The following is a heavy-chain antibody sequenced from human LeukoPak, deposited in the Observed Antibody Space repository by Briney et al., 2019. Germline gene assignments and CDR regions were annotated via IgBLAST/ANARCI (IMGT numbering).Heavy chain of an antibody. D-gene: IGHD6-19*01. Sequence: ASVKVSCKASGYTFTDFYMLWVRQAPGQGLEWLGWINPNSGGTDYAQKFQGRVTMTRDTSTSTAYMELSRLRSDDTAVYYCARGAEYSSGYDAFDIWGQGTMVTVSS. CDR3: ARGAEYSSGYDAFDI. V-gene: IGHV1-2*02. CDR1: GYTFTDFY. CDR2: INPNSGGT. J-gene: IGHJ3*02.